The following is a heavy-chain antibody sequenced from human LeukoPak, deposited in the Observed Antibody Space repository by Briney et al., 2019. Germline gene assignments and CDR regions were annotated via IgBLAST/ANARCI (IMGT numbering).Heavy chain of an antibody. Sequence: PSQTLSLTCAVSGGSISSNNWWSWVRQPPGEGLEWIGEIYHSGSTNYNPSLKSRVTISVDKSKNQFSLKLSSVTAADTAVYYCARRVTMVRGVTAPFDPWGQGTLATVSS. CDR3: ARRVTMVRGVTAPFDP. J-gene: IGHJ5*02. CDR1: GGSISSNNW. V-gene: IGHV4-4*02. D-gene: IGHD3-10*01. CDR2: IYHSGST.